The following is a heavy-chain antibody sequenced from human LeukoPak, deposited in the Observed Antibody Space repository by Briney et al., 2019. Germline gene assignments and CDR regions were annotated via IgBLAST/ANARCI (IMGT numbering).Heavy chain of an antibody. J-gene: IGHJ4*02. Sequence: PGGSLRLSCAASGFTFTSYGMSWVRQAPGKGLEWVSAISGSVDSTYYADSVKGRFTISRDNSKNSLYLQMNCLRAEDTAVYYCARAQPRKAYCGGDCYSVAYWGQGTLVTVSS. V-gene: IGHV3-23*01. CDR3: ARAQPRKAYCGGDCYSVAY. D-gene: IGHD2-21*02. CDR1: GFTFTSYG. CDR2: ISGSVDST.